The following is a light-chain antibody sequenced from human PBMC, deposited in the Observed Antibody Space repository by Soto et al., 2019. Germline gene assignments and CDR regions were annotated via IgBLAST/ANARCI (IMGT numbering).Light chain of an antibody. CDR2: AAS. CDR1: QSISSY. J-gene: IGKJ4*01. CDR3: QQSYRGLT. V-gene: IGKV1-39*01. Sequence: DIQMTQSPSSLSASVGDRVTITCRASQSISSYLNWYQQKPGKAPKLLIYAASSLQSGVPSRFSGSGSGTDFTLTISSLQPEDFATHYCQQSYRGLTFGGGTKVEIK.